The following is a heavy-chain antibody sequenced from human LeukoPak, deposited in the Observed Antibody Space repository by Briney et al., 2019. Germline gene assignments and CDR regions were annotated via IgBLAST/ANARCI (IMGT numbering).Heavy chain of an antibody. J-gene: IGHJ3*02. Sequence: PGGSLRLSCAASGFTFSSYWMSWVRQAPGKGLEWVANIKQDGSEKYYVDSVKGRFTISRDNAKNSLYLQMNSLRAEDTAVYYCARDLSVVVPAATHDAFDIWGQGTMVTVSS. CDR2: IKQDGSEK. CDR1: GFTFSSYW. D-gene: IGHD2-2*01. CDR3: ARDLSVVVPAATHDAFDI. V-gene: IGHV3-7*01.